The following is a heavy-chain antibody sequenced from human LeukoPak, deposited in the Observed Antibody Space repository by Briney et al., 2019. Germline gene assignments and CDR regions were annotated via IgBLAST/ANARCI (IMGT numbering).Heavy chain of an antibody. CDR3: AKVVYDFWSGYIVY. J-gene: IGHJ4*02. CDR1: GFTFSSYS. D-gene: IGHD3-3*01. CDR2: ISSSSSYI. Sequence: RPGGSLRLSCAASGFTFSSYSMNWVRQAPGKGLEWVSSISSSSSYIYYADSVKGRFTISRDNAKNSLYLQMNSLRAEDTAVYYCAKVVYDFWSGYIVYWGQGTLVTVSS. V-gene: IGHV3-21*04.